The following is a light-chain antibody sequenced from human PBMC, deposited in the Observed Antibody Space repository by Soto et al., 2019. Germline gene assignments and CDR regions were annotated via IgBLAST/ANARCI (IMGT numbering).Light chain of an antibody. CDR2: DVS. CDR3: FSYAGRDTLYV. V-gene: IGLV2-11*01. J-gene: IGLJ1*01. Sequence: QSVLTQPRSVSGSPGQSVTISCTGTSTDVGGYNYVSWYQQHPGKVPKLMLYDVSKRPSGVPDRYSGSKSGNTASLTSSGLQAEDEADYYYFSYAGRDTLYVFGSGTKVTVL. CDR1: STDVGGYNY.